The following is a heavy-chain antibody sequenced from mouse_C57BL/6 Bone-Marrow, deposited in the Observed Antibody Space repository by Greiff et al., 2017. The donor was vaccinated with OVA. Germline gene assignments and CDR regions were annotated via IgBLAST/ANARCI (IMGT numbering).Heavy chain of an antibody. V-gene: IGHV14-4*01. J-gene: IGHJ1*03. Sequence: EVMLVESGAELVRPGASVKLSRTASGFNIKDDYMHWVKQRPEQGLEWIGWIDPENGDTEYASKFQGKATITADTSSNTAYLQLSSLTSEDTAVYYCTPYYYGSSYGYFDVWGTGTTVTVSS. CDR2: IDPENGDT. CDR1: GFNIKDDY. CDR3: TPYYYGSSYGYFDV. D-gene: IGHD1-1*01.